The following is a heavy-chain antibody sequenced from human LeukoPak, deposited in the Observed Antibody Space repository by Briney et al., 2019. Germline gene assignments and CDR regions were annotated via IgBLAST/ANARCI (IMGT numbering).Heavy chain of an antibody. CDR2: ISYDGSNK. J-gene: IGHJ6*02. CDR1: GFTFSSYG. CDR3: ANLMVRGVYGMDV. Sequence: GGSLRLSCAASGFTFSSYGMHWVHQAPGKGLEWVAVISYDGSNKYYADSVKGRFTIPRDNSKNTLYLQMNSLRAEDTAVYYCANLMVRGVYGMDVWGQGTTVTVSS. V-gene: IGHV3-30*18. D-gene: IGHD3-10*01.